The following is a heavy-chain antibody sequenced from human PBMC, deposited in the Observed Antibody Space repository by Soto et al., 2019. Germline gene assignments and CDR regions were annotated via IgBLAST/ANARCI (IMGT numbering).Heavy chain of an antibody. J-gene: IGHJ3*02. Sequence: LRLSCAASGFTFSSYSMNWVRQAPGKGLEWVSSISSSSSYIYYADSVKGRFTISRDNAKNSLYLQMNSLRAEDTAVYYCARNQYSSSWYSGAFDIWGQGTMVTVSS. CDR2: ISSSSSYI. D-gene: IGHD6-13*01. V-gene: IGHV3-21*01. CDR1: GFTFSSYS. CDR3: ARNQYSSSWYSGAFDI.